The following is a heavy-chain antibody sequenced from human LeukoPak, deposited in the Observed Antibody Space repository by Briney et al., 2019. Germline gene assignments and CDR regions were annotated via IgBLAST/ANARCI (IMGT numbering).Heavy chain of an antibody. CDR1: GFTFSRYG. CDR3: ARDGYSFGSLDY. J-gene: IGHJ4*02. CDR2: IWSDGSNK. D-gene: IGHD5-18*01. Sequence: PGGSLRLSCAASGFTFSRYGMHWARQAPGKGLEWVAIIWSDGSNKYYADAVKDRFTISRDNSKNTMYLQMNSLRAEDTAVYYCARDGYSFGSLDYWGQGTLVTVSS. V-gene: IGHV3-33*01.